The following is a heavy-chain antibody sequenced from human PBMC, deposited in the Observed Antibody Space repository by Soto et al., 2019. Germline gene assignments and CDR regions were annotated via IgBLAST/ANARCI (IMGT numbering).Heavy chain of an antibody. CDR2: MNPNSGGS. CDR1: GYTFTAFY. J-gene: IGHJ4*02. V-gene: IGHV1-2*02. Sequence: QVQLVQSGAEVKKPGASVKVSCRTSGYTFTAFYIHWVRQAPGQGPEWLGWMNPNSGGSNYAQKLQGRVTMSRDTSINTAYMELRRLTSDDTAVYYCARAWSSSGSGSYSYLDYWGQGSLVAVSS. CDR3: ARAWSSSGSGSYSYLDY. D-gene: IGHD3-10*01.